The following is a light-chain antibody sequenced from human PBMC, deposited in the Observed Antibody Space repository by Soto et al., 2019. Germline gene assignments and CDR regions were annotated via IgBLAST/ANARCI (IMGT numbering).Light chain of an antibody. Sequence: IVMTQSPLSLPVTPGEPASISCRSSQSLLQTNGYTYLDWYQQKPGQSPQLLIYLTASRASGVPDRFSGSGSGTEFTLKISKVEAEDVGVYYCMQSLQTPPWTFGPGTKVDIK. V-gene: IGKV2-28*01. CDR2: LTA. CDR1: QSLLQTNGYTY. J-gene: IGKJ1*01. CDR3: MQSLQTPPWT.